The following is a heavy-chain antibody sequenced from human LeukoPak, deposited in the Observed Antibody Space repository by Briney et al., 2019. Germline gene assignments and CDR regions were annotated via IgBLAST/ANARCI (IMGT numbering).Heavy chain of an antibody. CDR1: GGSMTNLY. CDR3: AKGGSTNFYYGDV. J-gene: IGHJ6*02. CDR2: IYDSGST. V-gene: IGHV4-59*01. D-gene: IGHD2/OR15-2a*01. Sequence: PSETLSLTCSVSGGSMTNLYWTWIRQPPGKGLERIGDIYDSGSTRYNTSLESRVTISVDTSKNQFSLKLSSVTAADTAVYYCAKGGSTNFYYGDVWGQGTTVTVSS.